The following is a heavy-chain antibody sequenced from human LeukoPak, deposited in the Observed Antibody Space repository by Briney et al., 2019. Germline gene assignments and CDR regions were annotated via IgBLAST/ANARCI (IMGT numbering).Heavy chain of an antibody. D-gene: IGHD1-26*01. CDR1: GVSFSIIRHY. V-gene: IGHV4-39*02. Sequence: SETLSLTCTVSGVSFSIIRHYWAWIRQPPGKGLEWIGSIYYSGTTYYNPSLKSRVTISAVPYKGHLSLNLNSRRAADPGVYYCARSGSGTYSDAFDIWGQGTMVTVSS. CDR2: IYYSGTT. J-gene: IGHJ3*02. CDR3: ARSGSGTYSDAFDI.